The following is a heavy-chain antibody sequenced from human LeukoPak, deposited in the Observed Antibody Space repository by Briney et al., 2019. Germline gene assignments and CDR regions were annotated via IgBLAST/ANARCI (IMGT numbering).Heavy chain of an antibody. CDR1: GFTFSSYW. Sequence: PGGSLRLSCAASGFTFSSYWMSWVRQAPGKGLEWVANIKQDGSEKYYVDSVKGRFTISRDNSKNTLYLQMNSLRAEDTAVYYCAKTRSTRYGTGYFDYWGQGTLVTVSS. J-gene: IGHJ4*02. CDR3: AKTRSTRYGTGYFDY. CDR2: IKQDGSEK. V-gene: IGHV3-7*03. D-gene: IGHD3-10*01.